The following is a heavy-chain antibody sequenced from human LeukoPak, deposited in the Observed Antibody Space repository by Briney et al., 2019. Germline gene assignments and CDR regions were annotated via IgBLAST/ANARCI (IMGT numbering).Heavy chain of an antibody. CDR2: INPSGGST. D-gene: IGHD3-22*01. CDR1: GYTFTSYY. V-gene: IGHV1-46*01. J-gene: IGHJ4*02. Sequence: ASVKVSCKASGYTFTSYYMHWVRQAPGQGLEWMGIINPSGGSTSYAQKFQGRVTMTRDTSTSTVYMELSSLRSEDTAVYYCAKEYYYDSSGHGSVDYWGPGTLVTVSS. CDR3: AKEYYYDSSGHGSVDY.